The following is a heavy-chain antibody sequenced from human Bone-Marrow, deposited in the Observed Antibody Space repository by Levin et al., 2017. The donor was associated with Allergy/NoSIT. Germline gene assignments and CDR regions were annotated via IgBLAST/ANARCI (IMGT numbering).Heavy chain of an antibody. CDR3: TKRRVDFGDFGEFDY. D-gene: IGHD4-17*01. J-gene: IGHJ4*02. V-gene: IGHV3-23*01. CDR1: GFNFKNYP. CDR2: INNGGRFT. Sequence: QSGGSLRLSCEASGFNFKNYPMSWVRRAPGKGLEWVATINNGGRFTYYADSVKGRFTISRENSKDTLTLQMTGLRVEDTAVYYCTKRRVDFGDFGEFDYWGQGALVTVSS.